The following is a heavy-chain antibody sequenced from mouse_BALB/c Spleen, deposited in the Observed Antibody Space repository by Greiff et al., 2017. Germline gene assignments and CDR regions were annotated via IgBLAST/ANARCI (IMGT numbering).Heavy chain of an antibody. Sequence: DVKLQESGPSLVKPSQTLSLTCSVTGYSITSGYWNWIRKFPGNKLEYMGYISYSGSTYYNPSLKSRISITRDTSKNQYYLQLNSVTIEDTTTYYCARYNDYDVWYFDVWGAGTTVTVSS. V-gene: IGHV3-8*02. CDR3: ARYNDYDVWYFDV. CDR2: ISYSGST. CDR1: GYSITSGY. J-gene: IGHJ1*01. D-gene: IGHD2-4*01.